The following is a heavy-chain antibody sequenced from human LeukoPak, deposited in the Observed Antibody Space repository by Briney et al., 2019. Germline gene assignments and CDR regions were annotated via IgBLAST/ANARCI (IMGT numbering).Heavy chain of an antibody. V-gene: IGHV3-21*01. J-gene: IGHJ4*02. D-gene: IGHD5-18*01. CDR3: ARTLGGYSYGYVGYYFDY. CDR2: ISSSSSYI. Sequence: GGSLRLSCAASGFTFSSYSMICVRQAPGKGLEWVSSISSSSSYIYYADSVKGRFTISRDNAKNSLYLQMNSLRAEDTAVYYCARTLGGYSYGYVGYYFDYWGQGTLVTVSS. CDR1: GFTFSSYS.